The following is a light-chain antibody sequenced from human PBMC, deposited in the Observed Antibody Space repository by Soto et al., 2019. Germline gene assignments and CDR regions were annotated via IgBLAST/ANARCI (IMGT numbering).Light chain of an antibody. J-gene: IGKJ3*01. CDR3: QQRSNWLFT. Sequence: EVVLTQSPATLSLSPCDRGTLASRANQSVSSYLAWYQQKPGQAPRRLIYDASNRATGIPARFSGSGSGTDFTLTISSLEPEDFAVYYCQQRSNWLFTFGPGTKVDIK. CDR1: QSVSSY. V-gene: IGKV3-11*01. CDR2: DAS.